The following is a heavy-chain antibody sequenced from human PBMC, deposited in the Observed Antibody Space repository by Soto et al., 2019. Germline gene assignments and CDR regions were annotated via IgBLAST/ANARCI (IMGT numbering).Heavy chain of an antibody. D-gene: IGHD5-12*01. CDR2: INHSGST. CDR3: ARGRLLKWRGWFDP. CDR1: GGSFSGYY. J-gene: IGHJ5*02. Sequence: QVQLQQWGAGLLKPSETLSLTCAVYGGSFSGYYWSWIRQPPGKGLEWIGEINHSGSTNYNPSLKSRDNTSVDTSKNQFSLKLSSVTAADTAVYYCARGRLLKWRGWFDPWGQGTLVTVSS. V-gene: IGHV4-34*01.